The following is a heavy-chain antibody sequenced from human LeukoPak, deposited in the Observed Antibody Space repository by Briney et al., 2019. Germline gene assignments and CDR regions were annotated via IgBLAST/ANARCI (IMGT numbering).Heavy chain of an antibody. CDR2: IKQDGSEK. V-gene: IGHV3-7*01. J-gene: IGHJ4*02. CDR3: ARGNRRGYSNGYHFDY. D-gene: IGHD5-18*01. Sequence: GGSLRLSCAASGFTFSSYGMHWVRQAPGKGLEWVANIKQDGSEKYYVDSVKGRFTISRDNAKNSLYLQMDSLRADDTAVYYCARGNRRGYSNGYHFDYWGQGTLVTVSS. CDR1: GFTFSSYG.